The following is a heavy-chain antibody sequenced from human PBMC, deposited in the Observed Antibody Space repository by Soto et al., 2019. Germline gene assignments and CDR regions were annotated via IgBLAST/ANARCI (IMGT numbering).Heavy chain of an antibody. Sequence: QAQLVQSGAEVKKPGSSVKVSCKASGGTFSSYAISWVRQAPGQGLEWMGGTIPIFGTANYAQKFQGRVTITADESTSTAYMELSSLRSEDTAVYYCARVSDYVWGSYRSAYYGMDVWGQGTTVTVSS. J-gene: IGHJ6*02. D-gene: IGHD3-16*02. CDR2: TIPIFGTA. CDR1: GGTFSSYA. CDR3: ARVSDYVWGSYRSAYYGMDV. V-gene: IGHV1-69*01.